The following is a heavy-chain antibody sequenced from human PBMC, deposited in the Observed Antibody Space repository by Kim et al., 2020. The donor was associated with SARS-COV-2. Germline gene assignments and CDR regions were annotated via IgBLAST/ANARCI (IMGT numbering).Heavy chain of an antibody. V-gene: IGHV3-23*01. Sequence: VKGRFTSSRDNSKNTLYLQMNSLRAEDTAVYYCAKVSEVVVIIHWYFYLWGRGTLVTVSS. J-gene: IGHJ2*01. D-gene: IGHD3-22*01. CDR3: AKVSEVVVIIHWYFYL.